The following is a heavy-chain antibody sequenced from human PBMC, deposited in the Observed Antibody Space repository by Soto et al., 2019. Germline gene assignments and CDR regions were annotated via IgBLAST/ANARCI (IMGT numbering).Heavy chain of an antibody. CDR3: ARDLAGGLVDY. Sequence: QVQLVQSGAEVKKPGASVKVSCKASGYTFTSYGISWLRQAPGQGLEWMGWISAYNGNTKYAQKLQGRVTMTTDTATSTAYMEVRSLRSDDTGVYYCARDLAGGLVDYWGQGTLVTVSS. V-gene: IGHV1-18*01. D-gene: IGHD6-19*01. J-gene: IGHJ4*02. CDR1: GYTFTSYG. CDR2: ISAYNGNT.